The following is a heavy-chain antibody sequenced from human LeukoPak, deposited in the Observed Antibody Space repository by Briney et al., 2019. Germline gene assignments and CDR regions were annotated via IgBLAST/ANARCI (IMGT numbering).Heavy chain of an antibody. CDR2: ISYDGSNK. J-gene: IGHJ4*02. Sequence: GGSLRLSCAASGFTFSNYAMHWVRQAPGKGLEWVAVISYDGSNKYYADSVKGRFTISRDNSKNTLYLQMNSLRAEDTAIYYCARDQNSYSGYDRPLDYWGQGTLVTVSS. D-gene: IGHD5-12*01. V-gene: IGHV3-30*04. CDR1: GFTFSNYA. CDR3: ARDQNSYSGYDRPLDY.